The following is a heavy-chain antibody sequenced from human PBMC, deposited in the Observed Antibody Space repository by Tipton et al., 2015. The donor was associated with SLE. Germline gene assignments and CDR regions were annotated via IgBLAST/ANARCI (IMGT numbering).Heavy chain of an antibody. CDR1: GFTFGDYN. D-gene: IGHD2/OR15-2a*01. V-gene: IGHV3-23*01. CDR2: FGGGRGST. CDR3: VRDPFATSTGLNN. Sequence: SLRLSCTASGFTFGDYNMVWVRQAPGKGLEWVSSFGGGRGSTYYADSVKGRFTISRDDSKKMLYLQMNNLRGDDTALYYCVRDPFATSTGLNNWGQGTLVTVSS. J-gene: IGHJ4*02.